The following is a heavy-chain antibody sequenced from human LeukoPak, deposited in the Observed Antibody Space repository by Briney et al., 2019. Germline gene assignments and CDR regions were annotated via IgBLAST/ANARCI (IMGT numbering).Heavy chain of an antibody. Sequence: ASVKVSCRASGYTFTSYGISWVRQAPGQGLEWMGWISAYNGNTNYAQKLQGRVTMTTDTSTSTAYMELRSLRSDDTAVYYCARDSGHYYGSGSYGGAFDIWGQGTMVTVSS. D-gene: IGHD3-10*01. CDR2: ISAYNGNT. V-gene: IGHV1-18*01. J-gene: IGHJ3*02. CDR3: ARDSGHYYGSGSYGGAFDI. CDR1: GYTFTSYG.